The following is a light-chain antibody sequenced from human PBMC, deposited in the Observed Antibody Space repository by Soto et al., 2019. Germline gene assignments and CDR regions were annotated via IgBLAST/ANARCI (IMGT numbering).Light chain of an antibody. CDR1: QSIGRN. J-gene: IGKJ3*01. CDR3: QQSYGTPLT. CDR2: DAS. Sequence: DIQMTQSPSSLSASVGDRVTITCRASQSIGRNLNWYLQKPGKAPNLLIYDASSLQSGVPSRFSGRGSGTDFTLTISSLQPEDFATYYCQQSYGTPLTFGPGTKVEIK. V-gene: IGKV1-39*01.